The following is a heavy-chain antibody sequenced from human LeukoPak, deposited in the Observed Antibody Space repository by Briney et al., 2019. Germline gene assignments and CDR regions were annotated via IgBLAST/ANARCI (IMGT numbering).Heavy chain of an antibody. CDR2: INPNDGDT. D-gene: IGHD2-2*01. CDR1: GYTFTDYY. Sequence: ASVKVSCKASGYTFTDYYMHWVRRAPGQGFEWMGWINPNDGDTNYAQKFQGRVTMNRDTSISTAHMEVSRLRSDDTAVYYCARANFLYCSSSTCLFDYWGQGTLVTVSS. J-gene: IGHJ4*02. V-gene: IGHV1-2*02. CDR3: ARANFLYCSSSTCLFDY.